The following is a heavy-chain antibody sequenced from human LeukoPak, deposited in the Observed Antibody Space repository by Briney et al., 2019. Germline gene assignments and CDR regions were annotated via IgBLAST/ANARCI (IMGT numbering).Heavy chain of an antibody. CDR1: GYTFTSYD. CDR2: MNPNSGNT. D-gene: IGHD3-10*01. V-gene: IGHV1-8*03. CDR3: AKDSSSPHYYGSGSYFI. J-gene: IGHJ4*02. Sequence: ASVKVSCKASGYTFTSYDINWVRQATGQGLECMGWMNPNSGNTGYAQKFQGRVTITRNTSISTAYMELSSLRSEDTAVYYCAKDSSSPHYYGSGSYFIWGQGTLVTVSS.